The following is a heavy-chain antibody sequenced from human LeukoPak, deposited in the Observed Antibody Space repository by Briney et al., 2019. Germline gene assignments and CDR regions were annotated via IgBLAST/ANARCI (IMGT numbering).Heavy chain of an antibody. V-gene: IGHV1-2*02. J-gene: IGHJ4*02. D-gene: IGHD3-3*01. CDR1: GYTFTGYY. Sequence: GASVKVSCKASGYTFTGYYMHWVRQAPGQGLEWMGWINPNSGGTNYAQKFQGRVTMTRDTSISTAYMELSRLRSDDTAVYYCARVLGGIGTGYDFWSGYFQPFHYWGQGTLVTVSS. CDR3: ARVLGGIGTGYDFWSGYFQPFHY. CDR2: INPNSGGT.